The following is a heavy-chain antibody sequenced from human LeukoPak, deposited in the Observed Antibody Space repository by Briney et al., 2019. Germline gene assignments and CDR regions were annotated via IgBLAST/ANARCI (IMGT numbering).Heavy chain of an antibody. Sequence: PGGSLRLSCAASGFTFSSYAMHWVRQAPGKGLEWVAVISYDGSNKYYADSVKGRFTISRDNSKNTLYLQMNSLRAEDTAVYYCARDRTRDYDFWSGLLQYWGQGTLVTVSS. CDR2: ISYDGSNK. CDR3: ARDRTRDYDFWSGLLQY. CDR1: GFTFSSYA. J-gene: IGHJ4*02. V-gene: IGHV3-30-3*01. D-gene: IGHD3-3*01.